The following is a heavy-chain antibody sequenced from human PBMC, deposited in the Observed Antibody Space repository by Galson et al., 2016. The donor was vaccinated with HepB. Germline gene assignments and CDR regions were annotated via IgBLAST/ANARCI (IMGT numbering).Heavy chain of an antibody. CDR1: GGTFSSYA. D-gene: IGHD1-7*01. Sequence: SVKVSCKASGGTFSSYAISWVRQAPGQGLEWMGGIIPILGTANYTQKFQGRVTITADKSTRTAYMELSSLRSEDTAVYYCARQYNWNYEFGPHTGIDYWGQGTLVTVSS. CDR2: IIPILGTA. V-gene: IGHV1-69*10. CDR3: ARQYNWNYEFGPHTGIDY. J-gene: IGHJ4*02.